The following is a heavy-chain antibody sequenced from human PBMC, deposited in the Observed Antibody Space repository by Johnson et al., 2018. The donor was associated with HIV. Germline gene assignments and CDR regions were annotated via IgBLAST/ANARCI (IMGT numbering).Heavy chain of an antibody. V-gene: IGHV3-30*04. Sequence: QVQLVEFGGGVVQPGRSLRLSCAASGFTFSNCAMHWVRQAPGKGLEWVALISYDGSNNYYADSVKGRFTISRDNSKNTLYLQMNSLRAEDTAVYYCARALSIAAEEDIWGQGTMVTVSS. CDR1: GFTFSNCA. J-gene: IGHJ3*02. D-gene: IGHD6-6*01. CDR2: ISYDGSNN. CDR3: ARALSIAAEEDI.